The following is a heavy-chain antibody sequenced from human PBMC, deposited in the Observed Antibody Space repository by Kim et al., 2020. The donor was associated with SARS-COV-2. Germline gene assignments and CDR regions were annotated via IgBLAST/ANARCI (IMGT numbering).Heavy chain of an antibody. Sequence: DAQKFQGRVTMTRNTSISTAYMELSSLRSEDTAVYYCARGPLPKDAFDIWGQGTMVTVSS. V-gene: IGHV1-8*01. J-gene: IGHJ3*02. CDR3: ARGPLPKDAFDI.